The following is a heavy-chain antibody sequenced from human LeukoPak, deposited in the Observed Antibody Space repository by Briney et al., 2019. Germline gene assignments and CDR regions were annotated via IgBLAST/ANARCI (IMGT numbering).Heavy chain of an antibody. D-gene: IGHD6-13*01. CDR3: ARDSDGSSWYGGSYYYYYGMDV. J-gene: IGHJ6*02. V-gene: IGHV4-59*01. Sequence: SETLSLTCTVSGGSISSYYWSWIRQPPGKGLEWIGYIYYSGSTNYNPSLKSRVTISVDTSKNQFSLKLSSVTAADTAVYYCARDSDGSSWYGGSYYYYYGMDVWGQGTTVTVSS. CDR2: IYYSGST. CDR1: GGSISSYY.